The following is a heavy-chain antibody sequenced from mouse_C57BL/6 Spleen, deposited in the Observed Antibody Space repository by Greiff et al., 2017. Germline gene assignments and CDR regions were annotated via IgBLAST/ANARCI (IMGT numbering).Heavy chain of an antibody. CDR3: ERDYGSRYYFAY. CDR1: GFTFTDYY. J-gene: IGHJ2*01. Sequence: VQLKQSGGGLVQPGGSLSLSCAASGFTFTDYYMSWVRQPPGKALEWLGFIRNTANGYKTEYSASVKGRFTISRDKSQSSLYLQMNALRAEDSASDFCERDYGSRYYFAYWGQGTTRTVAA. V-gene: IGHV7-3*01. CDR2: IRNTANGYKT. D-gene: IGHD1-1*01.